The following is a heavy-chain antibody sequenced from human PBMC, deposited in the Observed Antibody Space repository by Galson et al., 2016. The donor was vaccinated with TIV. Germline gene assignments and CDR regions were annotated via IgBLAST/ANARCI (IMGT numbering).Heavy chain of an antibody. CDR1: GGSFSSYG. CDR2: IIPLFGSA. V-gene: IGHV1-69*13. Sequence: SVKVSCKDSGGSFSSYGFNWVRQAPGQGLEWMGNIIPLFGSANYAQKFQGRVTITADESTSTAYMELSRLRSEDTAIYYCATDRNTAMDTYYYYYGVDVWGQGTTVTVSS. CDR3: ATDRNTAMDTYYYYYGVDV. D-gene: IGHD5-18*01. J-gene: IGHJ6*02.